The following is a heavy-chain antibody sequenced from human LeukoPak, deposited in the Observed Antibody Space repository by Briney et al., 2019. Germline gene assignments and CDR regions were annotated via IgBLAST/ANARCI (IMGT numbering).Heavy chain of an antibody. CDR3: ARDYGGKSHFQH. J-gene: IGHJ1*01. CDR1: GYTFTSYY. CDR2: INPSGGST. Sequence: ASVEVSCKASGYTFTSYYMHWVRQAPGQGLEWMGIINPSGGSTSYAQKFQGRVTMTRDMSTSTVYMELSSLRSEDTAVYYCARDYGGKSHFQHWGQGTLVTVSS. V-gene: IGHV1-46*01. D-gene: IGHD4-23*01.